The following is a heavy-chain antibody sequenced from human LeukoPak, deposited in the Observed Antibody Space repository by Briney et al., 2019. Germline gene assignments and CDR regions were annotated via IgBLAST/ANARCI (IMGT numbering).Heavy chain of an antibody. J-gene: IGHJ3*02. D-gene: IGHD6-19*01. CDR2: IRSIGDR. Sequence: GGSLRLSCAASGFTFGDYDMHWVRQATGKGLEWVSAIRSIGDRFYSGSVKGRFTISRENAKNTLYFEMNSLRVGDTAVYYCARLYSSGRYANAFDIWGQGTVVTVSS. V-gene: IGHV3-13*01. CDR3: ARLYSSGRYANAFDI. CDR1: GFTFGDYD.